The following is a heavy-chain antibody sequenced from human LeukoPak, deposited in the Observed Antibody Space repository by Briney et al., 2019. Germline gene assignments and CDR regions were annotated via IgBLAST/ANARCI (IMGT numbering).Heavy chain of an antibody. CDR3: AKDLRDSSGWDVFDY. CDR1: GFSFSSYA. Sequence: GGSLRLSCAASGFSFSSYAMNWVRQAPGKGLEWVSGISGSGGSTYYADSVKGRFTISRDNSKNTLYLQMNSLRAEDTAVYYCAKDLRDSSGWDVFDYWGQGTLVTVSS. J-gene: IGHJ4*02. V-gene: IGHV3-23*01. D-gene: IGHD6-19*01. CDR2: ISGSGGST.